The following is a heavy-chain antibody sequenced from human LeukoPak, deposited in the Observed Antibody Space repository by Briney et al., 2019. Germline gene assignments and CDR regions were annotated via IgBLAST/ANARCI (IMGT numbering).Heavy chain of an antibody. CDR2: IKEDGSKK. J-gene: IGHJ4*02. CDR3: ATPLDYYDSSGYHQGGD. CDR1: GFTFSSCW. Sequence: PGGSLRLSCAASGFTFSSCWMTWVRQAPGKGLEWVANIKEDGSKKNYVDLVKGRFTIFRDNAKNSLYLQMNSLRVEDTAVYYCATPLDYYDSSGYHQGGDWGQGTLVTVSS. D-gene: IGHD3-22*01. V-gene: IGHV3-7*03.